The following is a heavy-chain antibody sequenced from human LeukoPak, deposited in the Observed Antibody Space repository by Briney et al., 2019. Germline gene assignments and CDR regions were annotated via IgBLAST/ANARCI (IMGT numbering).Heavy chain of an antibody. CDR2: IYSGGRT. J-gene: IGHJ4*02. D-gene: IGHD3-10*01. V-gene: IGHV3-66*01. Sequence: GGSLRLSCAASGFTFSSYSTNWVRQAPGKGLEWVSLIYSGGRTDYADSVKGRFTISRDNSKNTLYLQMNSLRAEDTAVYYCARYDGGSGPFDYWGQGTLVTVSS. CDR1: GFTFSSYS. CDR3: ARYDGGSGPFDY.